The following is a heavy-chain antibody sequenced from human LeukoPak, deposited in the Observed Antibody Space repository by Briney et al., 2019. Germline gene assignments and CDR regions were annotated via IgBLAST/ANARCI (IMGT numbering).Heavy chain of an antibody. V-gene: IGHV3-23*01. Sequence: GGSLRLSCAASGFTFSSYAMSWVRQAPGKGLEWVSAISGSGGSTYYADSVKGRFTISRDNSKNTLYLQMNSLGAEDTAVYYCAKPSGYGSGSYVLWYFDYWGQGTLVTVSS. CDR2: ISGSGGST. CDR3: AKPSGYGSGSYVLWYFDY. J-gene: IGHJ4*02. D-gene: IGHD3-10*01. CDR1: GFTFSSYA.